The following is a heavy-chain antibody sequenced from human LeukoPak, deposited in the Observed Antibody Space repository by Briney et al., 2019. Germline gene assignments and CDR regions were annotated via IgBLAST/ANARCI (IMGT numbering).Heavy chain of an antibody. J-gene: IGHJ4*02. D-gene: IGHD6-13*01. CDR3: AGGSDSSKTGY. Sequence: PSETLSLTCTVSGGSISRGGYYWNWIRQHPGKGLEWIGYMFYTGSTYYNPSLKSRVTISVDTSKNQFSLKLSSVTAADTAVYYCAGGSDSSKTGYWGQGTMLTVSS. CDR1: GGSISRGGYY. V-gene: IGHV4-31*03. CDR2: MFYTGST.